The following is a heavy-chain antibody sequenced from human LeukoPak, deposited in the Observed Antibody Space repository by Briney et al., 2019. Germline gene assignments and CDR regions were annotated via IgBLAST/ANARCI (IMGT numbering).Heavy chain of an antibody. Sequence: PGGSLRLSCAASGFTFSSYGMHWVRQAPGKGLEWVAVIWYDGSNKYYADSVKGRFIISRDNSKNTLYLQMNSLRAEDTAVYYCARDGKGHWFDPWGQGTLVTVSS. J-gene: IGHJ5*02. D-gene: IGHD1-1*01. CDR3: ARDGKGHWFDP. CDR1: GFTFSSYG. CDR2: IWYDGSNK. V-gene: IGHV3-33*01.